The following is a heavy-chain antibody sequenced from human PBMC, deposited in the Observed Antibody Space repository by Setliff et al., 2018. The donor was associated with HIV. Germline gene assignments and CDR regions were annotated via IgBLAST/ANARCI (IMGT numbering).Heavy chain of an antibody. CDR3: ARGKGGSGSYPGAGEIDP. V-gene: IGHV4-4*07. Sequence: SETLSLTCNVSGGSISSYYWSWIRQPAGKGLEWIGRIYTSGSTNYNPSLKSRVTMSVDTSKNQFSLKLSSVTAADTAVYYCARGKGGSGSYPGAGEIDPWGQGTLVTVSS. J-gene: IGHJ5*02. CDR2: IYTSGST. D-gene: IGHD3-10*01. CDR1: GGSISSYY.